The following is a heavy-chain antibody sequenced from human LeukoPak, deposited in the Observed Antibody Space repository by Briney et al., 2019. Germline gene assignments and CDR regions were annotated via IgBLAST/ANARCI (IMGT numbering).Heavy chain of an antibody. V-gene: IGHV3-7*01. CDR1: GITLSVYW. Sequence: PGGSLRLSCAASGITLSVYWMSWVRQAPGKGLEWVANIKQDGSEKYYRDSVQGRVTISRDNAKNSLYLQMNSLRAEDTAVYYCARSGSGYFDYWGQGSLVTVSS. J-gene: IGHJ4*02. CDR3: ARSGSGYFDY. CDR2: IKQDGSEK.